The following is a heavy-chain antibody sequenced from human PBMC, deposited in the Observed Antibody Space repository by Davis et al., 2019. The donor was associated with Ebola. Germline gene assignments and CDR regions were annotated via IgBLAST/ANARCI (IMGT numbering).Heavy chain of an antibody. J-gene: IGHJ4*02. CDR2: ISAYNGNT. CDR3: ARAYSSSWYLFDY. D-gene: IGHD6-13*01. V-gene: IGHV1-18*01. CDR1: GYTFTSYA. Sequence: AASVKVSCKASGYTFTSYAMHWVRQAPGQRLEWMGWISAYNGNTNYAQKLQGRVTMTTDTSTSTAYMELRSLRSDDTAVYYCARAYSSSWYLFDYWGQGTLVTVSS.